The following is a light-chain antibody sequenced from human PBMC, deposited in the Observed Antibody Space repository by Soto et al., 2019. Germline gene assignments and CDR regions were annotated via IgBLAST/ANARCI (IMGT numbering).Light chain of an antibody. CDR1: QSISSW. Sequence: DIQMTQSPSTLSASVGDRVTITCRASQSISSWLAWYQQKPGKAPKLLIYDASSLESGVPSRFSGSGSGTEFTLTISSLQPDDFATCYCQQYNTISGRTFGQGTKVEIK. CDR2: DAS. J-gene: IGKJ1*01. V-gene: IGKV1-5*01. CDR3: QQYNTISGRT.